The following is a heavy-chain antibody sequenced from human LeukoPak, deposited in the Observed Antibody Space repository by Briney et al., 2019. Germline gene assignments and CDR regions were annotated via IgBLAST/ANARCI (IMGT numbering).Heavy chain of an antibody. CDR3: ARDSAGVFDY. Sequence: SETLSLTCTVSGGSISSGGYYWSWIRQPPGKGLEWIGYIYHSGSTYYNPSLKSRVTISVDRSKNQFSLKLSSATAADTAVYYCARDSAGVFDYWGQGTLVTVSS. CDR2: IYHSGST. D-gene: IGHD6-13*01. V-gene: IGHV4-30-2*01. CDR1: GGSISSGGYY. J-gene: IGHJ4*02.